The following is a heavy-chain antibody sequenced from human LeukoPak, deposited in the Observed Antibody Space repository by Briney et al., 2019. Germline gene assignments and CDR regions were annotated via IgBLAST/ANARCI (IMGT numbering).Heavy chain of an antibody. J-gene: IGHJ5*02. Sequence: GGSLRLSCAASAFTFSSYGMHWVRQAPGKGLEWVSSTSSSTGYIYYADSAKGRFTISRDNAKNSLYLQMNSLRAEDTAVYYCARAGAMGPMGSSGYNWLDPWGQGTLVTVSS. D-gene: IGHD3-22*01. V-gene: IGHV3-21*01. CDR2: TSSSTGYI. CDR3: ARAGAMGPMGSSGYNWLDP. CDR1: AFTFSSYG.